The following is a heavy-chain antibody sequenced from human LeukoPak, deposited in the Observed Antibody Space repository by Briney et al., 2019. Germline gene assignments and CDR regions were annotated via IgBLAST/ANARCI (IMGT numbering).Heavy chain of an antibody. J-gene: IGHJ5*02. CDR3: ARDVPGAATLTNWFDP. CDR1: GFTFSNYG. Sequence: GGSLRLSCAASGFTFSNYGMHWVRQAPGKGLEWVAVISYDGSNKYYADSVKGRFTISRDNSKNTLYLQMNSLRAEDTAVYYCARDVPGAATLTNWFDPWGQGTLVTVSS. D-gene: IGHD2-15*01. V-gene: IGHV3-30*19. CDR2: ISYDGSNK.